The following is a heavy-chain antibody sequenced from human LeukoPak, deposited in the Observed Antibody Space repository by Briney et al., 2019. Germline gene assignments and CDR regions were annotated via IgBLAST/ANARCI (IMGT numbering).Heavy chain of an antibody. CDR1: GYTFTSYD. Sequence: ASVKVSCKASGYTFTSYDINRVRQATGQGLEWMGWMNPNSGNTGYAQKFQGRGTMTRNTSISTAYMELSSLRSEDTAVYYCARGLFHDFWSGYYHWGQGTLVTVSS. CDR3: ARGLFHDFWSGYYH. CDR2: MNPNSGNT. D-gene: IGHD3-3*01. J-gene: IGHJ5*02. V-gene: IGHV1-8*01.